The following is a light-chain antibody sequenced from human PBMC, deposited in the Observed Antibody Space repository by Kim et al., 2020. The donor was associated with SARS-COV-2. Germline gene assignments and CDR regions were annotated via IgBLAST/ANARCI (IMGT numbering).Light chain of an antibody. Sequence: EIVLTQSPGTLSLSPGERATLSCRASQSVTSNNLAWFQQKPGQAPGLLIYGTSSRATGIPDRFSGSGSGTDFTLTISRLEPEDFAVYYCQHYDNSPYTFGQGTKLEI. J-gene: IGKJ2*01. V-gene: IGKV3-20*01. CDR2: GTS. CDR3: QHYDNSPYT. CDR1: QSVTSNN.